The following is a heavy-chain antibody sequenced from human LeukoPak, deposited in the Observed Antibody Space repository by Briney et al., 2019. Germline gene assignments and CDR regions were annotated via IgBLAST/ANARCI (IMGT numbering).Heavy chain of an antibody. Sequence: GGSLRLSRAASGFTFSSYSMNWVRQAPGKGLEWVSSISSSSSYIYYADPVKGRFTISRDNAKNSLYLQMNSLRAEDTAVYYCARDGSGSYGDYFDYWGQGTLVTVSS. CDR3: ARDGSGSYGDYFDY. D-gene: IGHD1-26*01. J-gene: IGHJ4*02. CDR2: ISSSSSYI. CDR1: GFTFSSYS. V-gene: IGHV3-21*01.